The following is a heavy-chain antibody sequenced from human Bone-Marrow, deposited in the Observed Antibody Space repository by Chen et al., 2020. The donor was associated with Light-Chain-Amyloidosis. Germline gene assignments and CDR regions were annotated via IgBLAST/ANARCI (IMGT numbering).Heavy chain of an antibody. V-gene: IGHV3-21*06. CDR1: GFPFSSYS. D-gene: IGHD3-10*01. Sequence: EVQLVESGGGLVKPEGSLRLSCAASGFPFSSYSMTWVRQAPAKGLEWVSTIRTSSSRILYADSVKGRFTISRDDATNSLFLQMNSLRVEDTAVYYCARGHYGSGSYYADAFDTWGQGTMVTVS. CDR3: ARGHYGSGSYYADAFDT. J-gene: IGHJ3*02. CDR2: IRTSSSRI.